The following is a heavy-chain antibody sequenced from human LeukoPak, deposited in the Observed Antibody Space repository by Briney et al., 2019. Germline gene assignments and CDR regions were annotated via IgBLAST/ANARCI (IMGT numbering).Heavy chain of an antibody. Sequence: GGSLRLSCAASGFTFNSYWMSWVRQAPGKGLEWVANIKQDVNEKYYVDSVKGRFTISRDNAKNSLYLQMNSLRAEDTAVYYCASRGGHYYYYYMDVWGKGTTVTVSS. CDR1: GFTFNSYW. CDR3: ASRGGHYYYYYMDV. V-gene: IGHV3-7*01. J-gene: IGHJ6*03. CDR2: IKQDVNEK. D-gene: IGHD3-16*01.